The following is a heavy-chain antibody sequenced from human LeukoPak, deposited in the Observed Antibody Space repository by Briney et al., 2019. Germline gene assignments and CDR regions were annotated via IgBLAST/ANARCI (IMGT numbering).Heavy chain of an antibody. CDR2: ISGSGGST. D-gene: IGHD3-16*02. V-gene: IGHV3-23*01. J-gene: IGHJ6*02. CDR3: ARIGIDYDYVWGSYRKDYYYYGMDV. CDR1: GFTFSSYA. Sequence: GGSLRLSCAASGFTFSSYAMSWVRQAPGKGLEWVSAISGSGGSTYYADSVKGRFTISRDNAKNSLYLQMNSLRAEDTAVYYCARIGIDYDYVWGSYRKDYYYYGMDVWGQGTTVTVSS.